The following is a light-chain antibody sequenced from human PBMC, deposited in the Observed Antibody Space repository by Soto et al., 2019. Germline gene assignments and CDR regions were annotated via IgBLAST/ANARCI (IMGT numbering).Light chain of an antibody. CDR3: TSHVGSNIRV. V-gene: IGLV2-8*01. CDR1: SSDVGAYKY. J-gene: IGLJ3*02. Sequence: QSALTQPPSASGSPGQSVTISCTGTSSDVGAYKYVSWYQQYPGKAPKLMIYEVSKRPSGVPDRFSGSKSGNTASLTVSGLQAEEEADYYCTSHVGSNIRVFGGGTKLTVL. CDR2: EVS.